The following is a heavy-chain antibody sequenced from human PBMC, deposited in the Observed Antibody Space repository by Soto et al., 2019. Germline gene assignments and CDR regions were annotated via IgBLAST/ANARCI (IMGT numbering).Heavy chain of an antibody. V-gene: IGHV4-31*03. CDR1: GGSISGGVYY. CDR2: IYYSGST. Sequence: SETLSLTCSVSGGSISGGVYYWSWIRQHPGKGLEWIGYIYYSGSTYYNPSLKSRLTISVDTSKNQFSLKLSSVTAADTAVYYCARGSGRADFDFWGQGTLVTVSS. J-gene: IGHJ4*02. CDR3: ARGSGRADFDF.